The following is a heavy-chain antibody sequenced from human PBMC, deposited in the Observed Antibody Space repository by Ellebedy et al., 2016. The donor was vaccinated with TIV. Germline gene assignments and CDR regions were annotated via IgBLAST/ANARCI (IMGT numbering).Heavy chain of an antibody. CDR3: ARFTYFSSGYVDT. J-gene: IGHJ4*02. CDR2: VSYSGST. Sequence: SETLSLXXTVSGGSIITSSYSWGWIRQPPGKGLEWIGTVSYSGSTYYNPSLKSRITISVDTSKSQFSLKLSSVTAADTAVYYCARFTYFSSGYVDTWGQGTLVTVSS. D-gene: IGHD3-22*01. V-gene: IGHV4-39*07. CDR1: GGSIITSSYS.